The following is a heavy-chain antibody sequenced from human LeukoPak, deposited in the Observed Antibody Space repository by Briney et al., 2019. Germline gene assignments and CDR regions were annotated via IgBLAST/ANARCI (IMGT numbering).Heavy chain of an antibody. CDR2: IKQDGSEK. V-gene: IGHV3-7*01. CDR1: GFTFSSYW. CDR3: ARDPGFSAFDI. Sequence: GGSLRLSCAASGFTFSSYWMNWVRQAPGKGLEWVANIKQDGSEKYYVDSVKGRFTISRDNAKNSLYLQMNSLTADDTAVYYCARDPGFSAFDIWGQGTIITVSS. D-gene: IGHD3-3*01. J-gene: IGHJ3*02.